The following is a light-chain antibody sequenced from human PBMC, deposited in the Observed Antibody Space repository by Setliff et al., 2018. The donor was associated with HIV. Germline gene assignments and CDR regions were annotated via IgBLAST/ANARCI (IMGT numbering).Light chain of an antibody. J-gene: IGLJ2*01. CDR3: CSYAGSSTLV. V-gene: IGLV2-23*02. Sequence: QSALTQPASVSGSPGQSITISCTGTSSDVGGYNFVAWYQQHPGQAPKLLIYDVSNRPSGVSNRFSGSKSGNTASLTISGLQAEDEADYYCCSYAGSSTLVFGGGTKVTV. CDR1: SSDVGGYNF. CDR2: DVS.